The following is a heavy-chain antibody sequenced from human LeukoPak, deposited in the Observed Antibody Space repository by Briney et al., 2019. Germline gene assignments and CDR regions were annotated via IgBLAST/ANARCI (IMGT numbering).Heavy chain of an antibody. CDR2: ISYDGSNK. J-gene: IGHJ4*02. V-gene: IGHV3-30*18. D-gene: IGHD1-20*01. Sequence: PGGSLRLSCAGSAFTFRNYGMHWVRQAPGKGLEWVALISYDGSNKYYADSVKGRFTISRDNSKNTLYLQMNSLRAEDTAVYYCAKAGNAYHWNPLDRWGQGTLVTVSS. CDR3: AKAGNAYHWNPLDR. CDR1: AFTFRNYG.